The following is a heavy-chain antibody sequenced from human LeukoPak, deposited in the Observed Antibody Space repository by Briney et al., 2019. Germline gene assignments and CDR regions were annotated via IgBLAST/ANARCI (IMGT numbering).Heavy chain of an antibody. D-gene: IGHD5-12*01. J-gene: IGHJ5*02. CDR2: IIPILGIA. CDR1: GGTFSSYA. Sequence: SVKVSCKASGGTFSSYAISWVRQAPGQGLEWMGRIIPILGIANYVQKFQGRVTITADKSTSTAYMELSSLRSEDTAVYYCARAPFSGRGTFDPWGQGTLVTVSS. CDR3: ARAPFSGRGTFDP. V-gene: IGHV1-69*04.